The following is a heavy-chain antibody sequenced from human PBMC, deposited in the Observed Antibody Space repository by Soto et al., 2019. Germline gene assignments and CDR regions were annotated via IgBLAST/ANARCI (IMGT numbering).Heavy chain of an antibody. V-gene: IGHV3-21*01. CDR1: GFTFSSYS. J-gene: IGHJ6*02. Sequence: SGGSLRLSCAASGFTFSSYSMNWVRQAPGKGLEWVSSISSSSSYIYYADSVKGRFTISRDNAKNSLYLQMNSLRVEDTAVYYCARDIRGGDGYYYDSSGSPYGMDVWGQGTTVTVSS. D-gene: IGHD3-22*01. CDR3: ARDIRGGDGYYYDSSGSPYGMDV. CDR2: ISSSSSYI.